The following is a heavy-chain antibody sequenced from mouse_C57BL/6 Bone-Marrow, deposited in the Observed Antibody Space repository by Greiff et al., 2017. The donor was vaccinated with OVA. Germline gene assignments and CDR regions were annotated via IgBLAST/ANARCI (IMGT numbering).Heavy chain of an antibody. CDR2: IYPRSGNT. D-gene: IGHD2-5*01. CDR3: ARYSNRYAMDY. CDR1: GYTFTSYG. Sequence: QVQLKQSGAELARPGASVKLSCTASGYTFTSYGISWVKQRTGQGLEWIGEIYPRSGNTYYNEKFKGKATLTADKSSSTAYMELRSLTSEDSAVYFGARYSNRYAMDYWGQGTSVTVSA. V-gene: IGHV1-81*01. J-gene: IGHJ4*01.